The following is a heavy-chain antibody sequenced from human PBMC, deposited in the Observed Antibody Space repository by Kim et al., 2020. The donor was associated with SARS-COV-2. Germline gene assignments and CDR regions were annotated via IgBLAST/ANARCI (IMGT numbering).Heavy chain of an antibody. J-gene: IGHJ4*02. CDR3: ARVGRDSNGWYHYVN. CDR2: INNVGTP. CDR1: GFTFSNYD. V-gene: IGHV3-13*05. Sequence: GGSLRLSCAASGFTFSNYDMQWVRQVTGKGLEWVSGINNVGTPFYRDSVKGRFTISRENGKNTLFLQMNGLRAGDTAVYYCARVGRDSNGWYHYVNWGKGTPGSASS. D-gene: IGHD6-19*01.